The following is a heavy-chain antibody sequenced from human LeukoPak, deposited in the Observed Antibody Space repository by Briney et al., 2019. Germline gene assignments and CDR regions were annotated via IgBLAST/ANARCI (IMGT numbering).Heavy chain of an antibody. CDR2: IYYSGST. CDR3: ARVGMTTVNRSAGRTFDY. CDR1: GGSISSYY. Sequence: PSETLSLTCTVSGGSISSYYWSWIRQPPGKGLEWIGYIYYSGSTNYNPSLKSRVTISVDTSKNQLSLKLSSVTAADTAVYYCARVGMTTVNRSAGRTFDYWGQGTLVTVSS. J-gene: IGHJ4*02. D-gene: IGHD4-17*01. V-gene: IGHV4-59*08.